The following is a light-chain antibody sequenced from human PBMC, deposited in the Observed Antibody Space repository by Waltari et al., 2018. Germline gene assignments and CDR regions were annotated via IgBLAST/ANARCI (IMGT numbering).Light chain of an antibody. CDR3: SSYTGSGIV. J-gene: IGLJ2*01. Sequence: QSALPQPPSASGSPGQSVTISCTGTSSDVGRFDYVSWYQQHPGQTPKLLIYNVRQRPSGVPDRFSGSKSGNTASLAVSGLQADDEADYYCSSYTGSGIVFGGGTKLTVL. CDR2: NVR. CDR1: SSDVGRFDY. V-gene: IGLV2-8*01.